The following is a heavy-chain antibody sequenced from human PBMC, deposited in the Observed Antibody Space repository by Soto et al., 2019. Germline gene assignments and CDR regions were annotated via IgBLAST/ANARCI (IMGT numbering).Heavy chain of an antibody. CDR1: GGSISNSSYY. CDR3: ARSCRGYSGYEIYYYYYMDV. D-gene: IGHD5-12*01. J-gene: IGHJ6*03. V-gene: IGHV4-39*01. CDR2: IYYSGST. Sequence: SETLSLTCTVSGGSISNSSYYWGWIRQPPGKGLEWIGSIYYSGSTYYNPSLKSRVTISVDTSKNQFSLKLGSVTAADTAVCYCARSCRGYSGYEIYYYYYMDVWGKGTTVTVSS.